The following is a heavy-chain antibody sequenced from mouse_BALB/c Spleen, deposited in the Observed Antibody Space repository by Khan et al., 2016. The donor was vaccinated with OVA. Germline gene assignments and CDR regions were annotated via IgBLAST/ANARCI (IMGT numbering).Heavy chain of an antibody. CDR2: ISSDGDYT. V-gene: IGHV5-9-3*01. CDR1: GFTFSTYA. J-gene: IGHJ3*01. Sequence: EVELVESGGGLVKPGGSLKLSCAASGFTFSTYAMSWVRQTPEKRLEWVATISSDGDYTYYPDNVTGRFTIPRANAKNTLYLQMSSLRSEDTAMYYCERSTYGNFAYWGQGTLVTVSA. D-gene: IGHD2-1*01. CDR3: ERSTYGNFAY.